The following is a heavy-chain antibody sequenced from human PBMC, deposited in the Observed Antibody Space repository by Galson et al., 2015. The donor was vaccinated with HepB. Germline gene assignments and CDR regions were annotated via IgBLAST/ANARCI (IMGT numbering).Heavy chain of an antibody. V-gene: IGHV1-2*06. CDR1: GYTFTGYY. CDR3: ARDRPERYSSGWYGPSDY. Sequence: SVKVSCKASGYTFTGYYMHWVRQAPGQGLEWMGRINPNSGGTNYAQKFQGRVTMTRDTSISTAYMELSRLRSDDTAVYYCARDRPERYSSGWYGPSDYWGQGTLVTVSS. J-gene: IGHJ4*02. D-gene: IGHD6-19*01. CDR2: INPNSGGT.